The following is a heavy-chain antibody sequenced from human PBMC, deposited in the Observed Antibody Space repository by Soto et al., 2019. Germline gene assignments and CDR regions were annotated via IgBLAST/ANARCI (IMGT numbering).Heavy chain of an antibody. CDR3: ARSPGGVGFFDS. CDR1: GFSLNTTLMC. J-gene: IGHJ4*02. V-gene: IGHV2-70*13. D-gene: IGHD2-8*02. CDR2: IDWDDDK. Sequence: SGPTLVTPTQNLTLTCSFSGFSLNTTLMCVSWIRQPPGKALEWLALIDWDDDKYYITSLKTRLTISKDPSKNQVVLTMTNMDPVDAATYYCARSPGGVGFFDSWGQGTMVTV.